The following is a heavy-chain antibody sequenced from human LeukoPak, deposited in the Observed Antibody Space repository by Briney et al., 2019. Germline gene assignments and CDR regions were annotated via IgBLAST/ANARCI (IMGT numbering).Heavy chain of an antibody. V-gene: IGHV4-4*02. D-gene: IGHD3-10*01. J-gene: IGHJ4*02. CDR2: IYHSGST. CDR1: GGSISSSNW. Sequence: SETLSLTCAVSGGSISSSNWWSWVRQPPGKGLEWIGEIYHSGSTNYNPFLKSRVTISVDKSKNQFSLKLSSVTAADTAVYYCARKRLWFGELSIDYWGQGTLVTVSS. CDR3: ARKRLWFGELSIDY.